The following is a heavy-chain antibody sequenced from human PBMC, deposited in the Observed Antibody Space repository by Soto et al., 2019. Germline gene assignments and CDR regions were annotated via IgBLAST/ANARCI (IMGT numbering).Heavy chain of an antibody. CDR2: IWYDGSNK. J-gene: IGHJ6*02. CDR3: ARAAVAAAVRIYYYGMDV. Sequence: LRLSCAASGFTFSNYGMHWVRQAPGKGLEWVAVIWYDGSNKYYADSVKGRFTISRDNSKNTLYLQMNSLRAEDTAVYYCARAAVAAAVRIYYYGMDVWGQGTTVTVSS. D-gene: IGHD6-13*01. V-gene: IGHV3-33*01. CDR1: GFTFSNYG.